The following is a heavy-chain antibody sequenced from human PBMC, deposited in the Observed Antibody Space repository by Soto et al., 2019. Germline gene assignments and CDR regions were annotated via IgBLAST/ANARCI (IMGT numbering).Heavy chain of an antibody. D-gene: IGHD5-18*01. CDR2: INPNSGGT. CDR1: GYTXTGYY. Sequence: GXSXKVSFKASGYTXTGYYMNLVRQAPGQGLEWMGWINPNSGGTNYAQKFQGRVTMTRDTSISTAYMEMSRLRSDDTAVYYCARGRGDTAMVGYWGQGTLGTVS. V-gene: IGHV1-2*02. J-gene: IGHJ4*02. CDR3: ARGRGDTAMVGY.